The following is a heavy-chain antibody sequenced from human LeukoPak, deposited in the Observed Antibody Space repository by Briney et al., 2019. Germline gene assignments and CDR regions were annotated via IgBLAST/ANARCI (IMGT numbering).Heavy chain of an antibody. CDR1: GGSISSSSYY. CDR3: ARLPAVGAEPLYFDY. D-gene: IGHD1-26*01. J-gene: IGHJ4*02. V-gene: IGHV4-39*01. CDR2: IYYSGST. Sequence: PSETLSLTCTVSGGSISSSSYYWGWIRQPPGKGLEWIGSIYYSGSTYYNPSLKSRVTISVDTSKNQFSLKLSSVTAADTAVYYCARLPAVGAEPLYFDYWGQGTLVTVSS.